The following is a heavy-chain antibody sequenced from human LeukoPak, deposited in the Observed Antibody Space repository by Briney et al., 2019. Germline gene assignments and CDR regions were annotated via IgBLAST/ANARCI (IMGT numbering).Heavy chain of an antibody. CDR3: ARPGQLGSLYYGMDV. J-gene: IGHJ6*02. V-gene: IGHV4-34*01. CDR2: INHGGST. CDR1: GESFSGYQ. D-gene: IGHD3-10*01. Sequence: SETLSLTCAVYGESFSGYQWSWIRQPPGKGLEWIGEINHGGSTNYNPSFKSRVTISVDPSKNQFSLRLRSVTAADTAVYYCARPGQLGSLYYGMDVWGQGTTVTVSS.